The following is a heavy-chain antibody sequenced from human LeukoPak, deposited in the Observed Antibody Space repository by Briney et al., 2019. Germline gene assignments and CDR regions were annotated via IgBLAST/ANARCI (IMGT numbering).Heavy chain of an antibody. V-gene: IGHV3-23*01. J-gene: IGHJ4*02. CDR2: ISVSGNTT. CDR3: APAPPYGFPGY. Sequence: GGSLSLSCAACGFTFNNYAMIWVPQAPGKGGVWVSDISVSGNTTCHADYVKGRFTISRDNSKNTLYLQMNSLRAEDTAVYYCAPAPPYGFPGYWGEGTLVTVSS. CDR1: GFTFNNYA. D-gene: IGHD3-3*01.